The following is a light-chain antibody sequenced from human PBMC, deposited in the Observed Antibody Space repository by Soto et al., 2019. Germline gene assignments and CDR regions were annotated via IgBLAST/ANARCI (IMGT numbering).Light chain of an antibody. Sequence: IQMTQSPASVSASVGGGGTVTFRASQSVTNYIAWYQQRPGQAPRLLIYDASNRASGVPARFSGSGSGTDFTLTISDLEPADFGLYYCQQRLNWPPGFGQGTKVDIK. V-gene: IGKV3-11*01. CDR2: DAS. CDR3: QQRLNWPPG. CDR1: QSVTNY. J-gene: IGKJ1*01.